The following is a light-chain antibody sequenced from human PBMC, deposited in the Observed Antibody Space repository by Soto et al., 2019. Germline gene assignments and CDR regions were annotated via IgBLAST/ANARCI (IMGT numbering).Light chain of an antibody. CDR1: QSVSSY. CDR3: QQRSHWPFLT. J-gene: IGKJ4*01. CDR2: DAS. Sequence: EIVLTQSPATLSLSPGERATLSCRASQSVSSYLAWYQQKPGQAPRLLIHDASNRATGIPARFSGSGSGTDFTLTISSLEPEDFAVYYWQQRSHWPFLTVGGGTKVEIK. V-gene: IGKV3-11*01.